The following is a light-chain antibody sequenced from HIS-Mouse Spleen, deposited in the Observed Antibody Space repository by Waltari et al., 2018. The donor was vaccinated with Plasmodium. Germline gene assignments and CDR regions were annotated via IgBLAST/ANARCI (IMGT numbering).Light chain of an antibody. Sequence: EIVMTQSPATLSVSPGERATLSCRASQSVSSNLAWYQQKPGQAPRILIYGASTRATGIPARFSGSGSGTEFTLTISSLKYEDFAVYYCQQYNNWSFTFGPGTKVDIK. CDR1: QSVSSN. J-gene: IGKJ3*01. V-gene: IGKV3-15*01. CDR2: GAS. CDR3: QQYNNWSFT.